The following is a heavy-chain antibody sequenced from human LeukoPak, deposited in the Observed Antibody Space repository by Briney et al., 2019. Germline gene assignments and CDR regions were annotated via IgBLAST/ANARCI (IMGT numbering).Heavy chain of an antibody. CDR1: GYTFTSYG. Sequence: ASVKVSCKASGYTFTSYGISWVRQAPGQGLEWMGWISGSNGNTNYAQKLQGRVTMTTDTSTSTAYMELRSLRSDDTAMYYCARDLGSGHAFDIWGQGTMVTVSS. CDR2: ISGSNGNT. D-gene: IGHD2-15*01. CDR3: ARDLGSGHAFDI. J-gene: IGHJ3*02. V-gene: IGHV1-18*01.